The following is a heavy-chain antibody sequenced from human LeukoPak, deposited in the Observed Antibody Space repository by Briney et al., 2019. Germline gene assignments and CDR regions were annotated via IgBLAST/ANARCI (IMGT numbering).Heavy chain of an antibody. V-gene: IGHV3-74*01. CDR1: GFTFSSYE. Sequence: SGGSLRLSCAASGFTFSSYEMNWVRQAPGKGLVWVSRINSDGSSTSYADSVKGRFTISRDNAKNTPYLQMNSLRAEDTAVYYCARVPRLLWFGEGGHGMDVWGKGTTVTVSS. CDR3: ARVPRLLWFGEGGHGMDV. J-gene: IGHJ6*04. D-gene: IGHD3-10*01. CDR2: INSDGSST.